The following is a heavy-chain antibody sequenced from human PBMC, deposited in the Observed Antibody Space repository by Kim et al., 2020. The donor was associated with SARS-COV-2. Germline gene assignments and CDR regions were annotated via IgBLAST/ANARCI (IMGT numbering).Heavy chain of an antibody. J-gene: IGHJ4*02. CDR1: GLTFNDYW. CDR2: ITSDGGTT. D-gene: IGHD1-26*01. Sequence: GGSLRLSCAASGLTFNDYWLHWVRQAPGKGLVWVSRITSDGGTTNYADSVQGRFAVSRDNAKNTLYLQMNSLRADDTAVYYCASRQYTVTYFYFHYWGLG. V-gene: IGHV3-74*01. CDR3: ASRQYTVTYFYFHY.